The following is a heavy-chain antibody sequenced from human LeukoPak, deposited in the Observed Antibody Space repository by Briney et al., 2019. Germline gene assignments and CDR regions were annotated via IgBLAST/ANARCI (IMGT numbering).Heavy chain of an antibody. V-gene: IGHV3-11*01. J-gene: IGHJ4*02. Sequence: GGSLRLSCAASGFIVSEYYVSWVSQAPGKGLEWVSYITRENWIYYSDSVKGRFTISRDHAKNSVYLEMNSLRADDTAVYCCARGLHLDSSGSLYYWGQGTLVTVSS. CDR2: ITRENWI. CDR1: GFIVSEYY. CDR3: ARGLHLDSSGSLYY. D-gene: IGHD3-22*01.